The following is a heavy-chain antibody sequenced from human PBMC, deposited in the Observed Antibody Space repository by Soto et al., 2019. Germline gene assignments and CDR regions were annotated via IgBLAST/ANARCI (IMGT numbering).Heavy chain of an antibody. Sequence: QVQLQESGPGLVKPSQTLSLTCTVSGDSISNGGFYYSWIRQHPGQGLEWVGYIFHSGSTLSNPSLRSRVTLSADTSKNQLFLKLTSVTAADTAVYYCARGDLAGHWFDPWGQGTLVTVSA. D-gene: IGHD2-21*01. CDR2: IFHSGST. J-gene: IGHJ5*02. CDR1: GDSISNGGFY. CDR3: ARGDLAGHWFDP. V-gene: IGHV4-31*03.